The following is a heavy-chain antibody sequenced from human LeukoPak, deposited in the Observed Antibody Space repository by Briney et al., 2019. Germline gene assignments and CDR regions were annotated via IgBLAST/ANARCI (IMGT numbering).Heavy chain of an antibody. J-gene: IGHJ4*02. CDR1: GYTFTSYN. V-gene: IGHV1-46*03. CDR2: VNPSGGST. Sequence: ASVKVSCKASGYTFTSYNMHWVRQAPGQGLEWMGIVNPSGGSTSYAQKFQGRVTMTRGTSTSTVYMELSSLRSEDTAVYYCARDDHSGSYSRGFDYWGQGTLATVSS. D-gene: IGHD1-26*01. CDR3: ARDDHSGSYSRGFDY.